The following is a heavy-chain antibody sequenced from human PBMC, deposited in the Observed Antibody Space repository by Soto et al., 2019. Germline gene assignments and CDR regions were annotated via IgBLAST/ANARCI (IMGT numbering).Heavy chain of an antibody. CDR1: GFTFSSYG. CDR3: AKSVYNWNDGVFDY. D-gene: IGHD1-1*01. Sequence: QVQLVESGGGVVQPGRSLRLSCAASGFTFSSYGMHWVRQAPGKGLQWVAVISYDGNNKYYADSVKGRFTISRENSKNTLYLQMNSLRAEDTAVYYCAKSVYNWNDGVFDYWGQGTLVTVSS. V-gene: IGHV3-30*18. J-gene: IGHJ4*02. CDR2: ISYDGNNK.